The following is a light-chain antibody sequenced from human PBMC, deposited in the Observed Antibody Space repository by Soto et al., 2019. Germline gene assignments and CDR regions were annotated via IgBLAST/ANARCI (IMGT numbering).Light chain of an antibody. CDR3: QQYNNWPPT. Sequence: EIVMTQSPATLSVSPGERATLSCRASQSVSSNLAWYQQKPGQAPRLLIYGASTRATGIPARFSGSGSGTEFTLTISSLQSEDFALYYCQQYNNWPPTFGQGTKVDIK. J-gene: IGKJ1*01. CDR2: GAS. CDR1: QSVSSN. V-gene: IGKV3-15*01.